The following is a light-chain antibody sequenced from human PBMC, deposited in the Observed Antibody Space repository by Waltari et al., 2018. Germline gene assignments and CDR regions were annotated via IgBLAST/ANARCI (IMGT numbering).Light chain of an antibody. J-gene: IGKJ2*01. CDR2: AAS. CDR3: QQSYSTPPRT. CDR1: QSISSY. V-gene: IGKV1-39*01. Sequence: DHQMNQSPSSLSASVGERGTITCRASQSISSYLNWYQQKPGKAPKLLIYAASSLQSGVPSRFSGSGSGTDFTLTISSLQPEDFATYYCQQSYSTPPRTFGQGTKLEIK.